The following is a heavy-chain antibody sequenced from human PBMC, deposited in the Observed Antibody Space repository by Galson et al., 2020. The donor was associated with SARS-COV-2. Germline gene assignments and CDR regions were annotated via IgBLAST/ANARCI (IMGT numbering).Heavy chain of an antibody. V-gene: IGHV4-38-2*02. Sequence: ASETLSLTCTVSGYSISSGYYWGWIRQPPGKGLEWIGNIYYSGSTYYNPSLKSRVTISVDTSKNQFSLKLSSVTAADTAVYYCAREPGYDILTGYPTNDAFDIWGQGTMVTVSS. CDR1: GYSISSGYY. J-gene: IGHJ3*02. D-gene: IGHD3-9*01. CDR3: AREPGYDILTGYPTNDAFDI. CDR2: IYYSGST.